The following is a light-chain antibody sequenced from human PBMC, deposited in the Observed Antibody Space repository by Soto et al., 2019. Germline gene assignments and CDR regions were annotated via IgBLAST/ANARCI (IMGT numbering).Light chain of an antibody. CDR3: MQAIQFPRT. CDR1: QSLVHTDGDTY. V-gene: IGKV2-24*01. Sequence: DIVMTQSPLSSPVTLGQPASISCRSSQSLVHTDGDTYLSWLQQRPGQPPRLLIYKISNRLSGVPDRFSGSGAGTYFTLKISRVEAEDVGVYYCMQAIQFPRTFGQGTKVEIK. J-gene: IGKJ1*01. CDR2: KIS.